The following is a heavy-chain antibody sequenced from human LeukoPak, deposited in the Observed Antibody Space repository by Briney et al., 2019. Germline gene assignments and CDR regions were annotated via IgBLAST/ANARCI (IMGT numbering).Heavy chain of an antibody. CDR1: GGSISSGSYY. Sequence: SETLSLTCTVSGGSISSGSYYWSWIRQPPGKGLEWIGSVYYSGKTNYNPSLKNRVTISVDTSKNQFSLKLRSVTAADTAVFYCARQGYADFSPRPFDYWGQGTLVTVSS. CDR2: VYYSGKT. CDR3: ARQGYADFSPRPFDY. J-gene: IGHJ4*02. D-gene: IGHD4-17*01. V-gene: IGHV4-39*01.